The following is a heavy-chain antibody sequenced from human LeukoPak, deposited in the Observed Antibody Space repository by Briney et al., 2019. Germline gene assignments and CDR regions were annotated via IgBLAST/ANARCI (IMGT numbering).Heavy chain of an antibody. V-gene: IGHV4-34*01. CDR2: INHSGST. Sequence: PSETLSLTCTVSGGSISSYYWSWIRQPPGKGLEWIGEINHSGSTNYNPSLKSRVTISVDTSKNQFSLKLSSVTAADTAVYYCARGLVTYYYDYWGQGTLVTVSS. D-gene: IGHD3-9*01. J-gene: IGHJ4*02. CDR3: ARGLVTYYYDY. CDR1: GGSISSYY.